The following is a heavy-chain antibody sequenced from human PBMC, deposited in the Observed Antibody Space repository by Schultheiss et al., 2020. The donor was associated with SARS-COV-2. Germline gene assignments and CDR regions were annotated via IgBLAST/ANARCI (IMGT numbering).Heavy chain of an antibody. Sequence: ISCAASGFPFSSYEMYWVRQAPGKGLEWVAVVSYDGSVKDYADSVKGRFTISRDNAKNTLYLQMNSLRAEDTAVYYCARDVGYCSSTSCSVWGKGTTVTVSS. CDR1: GFPFSSYE. D-gene: IGHD2-2*01. J-gene: IGHJ6*04. CDR3: ARDVGYCSSTSCSV. V-gene: IGHV3-30*04. CDR2: VSYDGSVK.